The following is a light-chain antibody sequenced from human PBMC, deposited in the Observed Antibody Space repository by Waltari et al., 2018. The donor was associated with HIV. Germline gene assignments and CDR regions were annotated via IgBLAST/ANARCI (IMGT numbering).Light chain of an antibody. Sequence: QSALTQPASVSGSPGQSITISCTGASSDVGDYNSVSWYQQHPGKAPKLMIYDVSNRPSGVSNRFSGSKSGNTASLTISGLQAEDEADYYCSSYTGSSTLGVFGTGTRVTVL. CDR2: DVS. J-gene: IGLJ1*01. CDR1: SSDVGDYNS. V-gene: IGLV2-14*03. CDR3: SSYTGSSTLGV.